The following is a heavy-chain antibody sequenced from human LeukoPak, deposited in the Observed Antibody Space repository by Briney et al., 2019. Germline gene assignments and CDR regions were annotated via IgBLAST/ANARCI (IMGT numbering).Heavy chain of an antibody. J-gene: IGHJ4*02. CDR3: AKVFDHYDSSGYYYFDY. CDR2: ISGSGGST. CDR1: GFTFSSYA. Sequence: GGSLRLSCAASGFTFSSYAMSWVRQAPGKGLEWVSAISGSGGSTYYADSVKGRFTISRDNSKNTLYLQMNSLRAEDTAVYYCAKVFDHYDSSGYYYFDYWGQGTLVTVSS. D-gene: IGHD3-22*01. V-gene: IGHV3-23*01.